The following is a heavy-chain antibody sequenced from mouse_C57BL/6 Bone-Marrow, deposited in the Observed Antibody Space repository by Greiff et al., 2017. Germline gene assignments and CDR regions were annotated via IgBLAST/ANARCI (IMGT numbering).Heavy chain of an antibody. J-gene: IGHJ2*01. CDR1: GYTFTSYW. Sequence: QVQLQQPGAELVMPGASVKLSCKASGYTFTSYWMHWVKQRPGQGLEWIGEIDPSDSYTNYNQKFKGKSTLTVDKSSSTAYMQLSSLTSEDSAVYYCARDGYGSIYAVFDYWGQGTTLTVSS. V-gene: IGHV1-69*01. CDR3: ARDGYGSIYAVFDY. CDR2: IDPSDSYT. D-gene: IGHD1-1*01.